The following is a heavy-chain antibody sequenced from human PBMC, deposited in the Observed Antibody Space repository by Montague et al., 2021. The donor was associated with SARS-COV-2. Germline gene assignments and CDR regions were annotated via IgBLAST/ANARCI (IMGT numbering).Heavy chain of an antibody. V-gene: IGHV4-4*02. Sequence: SETLSLTCAVSGGSISSSNWWSWVRRPPGKGLEWIGGIYHSGSTXXNPXXXSRVTISVDKSKNQFSLKLSSVTAADTAVYYCARDRRSWFPPYYYGMDVWGQGTTVTVSS. CDR2: IYHSGST. CDR3: ARDRRSWFPPYYYGMDV. J-gene: IGHJ6*02. D-gene: IGHD6-13*01. CDR1: GGSISSSNW.